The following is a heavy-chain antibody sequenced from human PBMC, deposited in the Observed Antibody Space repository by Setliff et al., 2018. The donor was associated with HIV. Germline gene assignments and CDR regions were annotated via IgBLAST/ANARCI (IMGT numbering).Heavy chain of an antibody. Sequence: SETLSLTCAVSGYSISSGYYWGWIRQPPGKGLEWIGSIYHSGSTYYNPSLKSRVTISVDTSKNQFSLKLSSVTAADTAVYYCARGALGTFDYWGQGTLVTVSS. V-gene: IGHV4-38-2*01. D-gene: IGHD1-26*01. J-gene: IGHJ4*02. CDR1: GYSISSGYY. CDR2: IYHSGST. CDR3: ARGALGTFDY.